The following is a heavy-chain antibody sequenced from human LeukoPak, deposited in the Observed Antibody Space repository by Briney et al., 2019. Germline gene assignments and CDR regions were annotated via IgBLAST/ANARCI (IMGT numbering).Heavy chain of an antibody. CDR2: ISSGGGT. CDR3: ARDRGIAAHYGMDV. Sequence: PGGSLRLSCAASGFTVSSTYMSWVRQAPGKGLEWVSVISSGGGTYFADSVKGRLTISRDNSKNTVFLQMNNLRADDTAMYYCARDRGIAAHYGMDVWGQGTTVTVSS. CDR1: GFTVSSTY. J-gene: IGHJ6*02. V-gene: IGHV3-53*01. D-gene: IGHD6-6*01.